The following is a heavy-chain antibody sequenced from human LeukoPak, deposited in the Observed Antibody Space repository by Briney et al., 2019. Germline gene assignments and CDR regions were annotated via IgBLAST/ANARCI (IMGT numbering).Heavy chain of an antibody. D-gene: IGHD4/OR15-4a*01. V-gene: IGHV3-21*01. CDR2: MSGIGGFV. Sequence: GGSLRLSCTASGFTFGDYAMSWVRQAPGKGLEWVSSMSGIGGFVHYADSVKGRFTISRDNARSSLFLQMTSLRAEDTAVYFCARDDYSDSPTYYNGMDVWGQGTAVTVSS. CDR3: ARDDYSDSPTYYNGMDV. J-gene: IGHJ6*02. CDR1: GFTFGDYA.